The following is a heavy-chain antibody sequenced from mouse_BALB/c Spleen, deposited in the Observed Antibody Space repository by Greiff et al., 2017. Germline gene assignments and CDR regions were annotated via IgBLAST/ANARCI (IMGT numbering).Heavy chain of an antibody. Sequence: EVKVEESGPGLVKPSQSLSLTCTVTGFSITSDYAWYWIRQFPGNKLEWMGYISYSGSTSYNPSLKSRISITRDTSKNQFFLQLNSVTTEDTATYYCARRGIYYDYLYAMDYWGQGTSVTVSS. V-gene: IGHV3-2*02. CDR2: ISYSGST. J-gene: IGHJ4*01. D-gene: IGHD2-4*01. CDR3: ARRGIYYDYLYAMDY. CDR1: GFSITSDYA.